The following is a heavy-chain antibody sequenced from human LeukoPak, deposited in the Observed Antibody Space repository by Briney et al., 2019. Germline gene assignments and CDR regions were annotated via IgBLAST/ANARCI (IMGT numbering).Heavy chain of an antibody. CDR2: IKSDASEV. CDR3: ARVETSFGS. Sequence: GGSLRLSCAASGFTFSSYWMHWVRQVPGEGLVWVSRIKSDASEVNYADSVKGRFTISRDNAKNTLYLQMSSLRGEDTAVYYCARVETSFGSWGQGTLVSVSS. CDR1: GFTFSSYW. V-gene: IGHV3-74*01. J-gene: IGHJ4*02.